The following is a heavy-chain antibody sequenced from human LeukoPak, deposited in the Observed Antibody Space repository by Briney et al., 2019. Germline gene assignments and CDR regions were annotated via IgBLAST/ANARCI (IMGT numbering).Heavy chain of an antibody. CDR1: GFTFSDYY. CDR3: ARLPYDILTGRDYYMDV. J-gene: IGHJ6*03. V-gene: IGHV3-11*04. CDR2: ISSSGSTI. Sequence: GSLRLSCAASGFTFSDYYMSWIRQAPGRGLEWVSYISSSGSTIYYADSVKGRFTISRDNAKNSLYLQMNSLRAEDTAVYYCARLPYDILTGRDYYMDVWGKGTTVTVSS. D-gene: IGHD3-9*01.